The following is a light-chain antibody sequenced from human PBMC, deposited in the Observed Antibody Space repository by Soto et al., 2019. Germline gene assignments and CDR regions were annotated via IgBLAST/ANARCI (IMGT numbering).Light chain of an antibody. CDR3: QQAASFPIT. J-gene: IGKJ5*01. CDR1: QGIKNW. CDR2: TGS. V-gene: IGKV1-12*01. Sequence: DIQMTQSPSYVSASVGDRVTITCRASQGIKNWLAWYQQKPGKAPNLLIYTGSSLQSGVPSRFSGSGSGTDFTLTINSLQPEDFATYYCQQAASFPITFGQVTRLEIK.